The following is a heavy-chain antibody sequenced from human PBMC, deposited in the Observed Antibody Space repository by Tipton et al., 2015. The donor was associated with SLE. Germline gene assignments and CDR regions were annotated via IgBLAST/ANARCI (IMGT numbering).Heavy chain of an antibody. CDR2: ISSNGGST. CDR3: AKTGGDIVGVPEAINEVGVYGMDV. CDR1: GFTFSSYA. D-gene: IGHD2-2*01. V-gene: IGHV3-64D*06. J-gene: IGHJ6*02. Sequence: SLRLSCSASGFTFSSYAMHWVRQAPGKGLEYVSAISSNGGSTYYADSVKGRFTISRDNSKNTLYLQMSSLRAEDTAVYYCAKTGGDIVGVPEAINEVGVYGMDVWGQGTTVTVSS.